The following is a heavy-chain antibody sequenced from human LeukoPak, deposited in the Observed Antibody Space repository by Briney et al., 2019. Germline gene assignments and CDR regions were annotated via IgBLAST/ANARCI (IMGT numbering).Heavy chain of an antibody. J-gene: IGHJ5*02. D-gene: IGHD1-26*01. V-gene: IGHV3-53*01. CDR2: IYSGGST. CDR1: GFTVSSNY. CDR3: TTTIVGVTTWFDP. Sequence: GGSLRLSCAASGFTVSSNYMSWVRQAPGKGLEWVSVIYSGGSTYYADSVKGRFTISRDDSKNTLYLQMNSLKTEDTAVYYCTTTIVGVTTWFDPWGQGTLVTVSS.